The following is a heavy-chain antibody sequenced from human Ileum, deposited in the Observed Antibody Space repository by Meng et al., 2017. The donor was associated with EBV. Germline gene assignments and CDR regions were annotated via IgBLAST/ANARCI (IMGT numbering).Heavy chain of an antibody. V-gene: IGHV4-39*01. Sequence: QLQLQGSGPGLLKPPEPLSLPCTASGGSISSSSYYWAWIRQPPGEGLEWIGSVVYSGTTYYTSSLKSRVSISVDTSKNQFSLKLSSVTAADTAVYYCARHHHSPTFDYWGQGTLVTVSS. D-gene: IGHD1-14*01. CDR1: GGSISSSSYY. CDR3: ARHHHSPTFDY. CDR2: VVYSGTT. J-gene: IGHJ4*02.